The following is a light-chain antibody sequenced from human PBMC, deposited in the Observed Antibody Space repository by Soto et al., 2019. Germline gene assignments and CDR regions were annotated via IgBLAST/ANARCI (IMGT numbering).Light chain of an antibody. Sequence: ESVLTQSPGTLSLSPGGKTTLSCRARQSVSSSYLAWYQQKPGQAPRLLIYGASSRATGIPDRFSGSGSGTDFTLTISRLEPEDFAVYYCQQYGSSPLTFGQGTRLEIK. CDR2: GAS. CDR3: QQYGSSPLT. J-gene: IGKJ5*01. CDR1: QSVSSSY. V-gene: IGKV3-20*01.